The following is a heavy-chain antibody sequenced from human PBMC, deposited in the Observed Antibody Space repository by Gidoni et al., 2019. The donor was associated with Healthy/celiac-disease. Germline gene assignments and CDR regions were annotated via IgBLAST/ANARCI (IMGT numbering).Heavy chain of an antibody. D-gene: IGHD3-22*01. Sequence: QVQLVPSGAEVKKPGASVKVSCKVSGYTITELSMHWVRQAPGKGLEWMGGFDPEDGETIYAQKFQGRVTMTEDTSTDTAYMELSSLRSEDTAVYYCATLKEYYDSSGYPYFDYWGQGTLVTVSS. CDR2: FDPEDGET. CDR3: ATLKEYYDSSGYPYFDY. J-gene: IGHJ4*02. V-gene: IGHV1-24*01. CDR1: GYTITELS.